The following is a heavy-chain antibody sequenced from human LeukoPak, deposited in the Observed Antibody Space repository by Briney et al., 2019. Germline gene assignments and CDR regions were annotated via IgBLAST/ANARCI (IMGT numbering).Heavy chain of an antibody. V-gene: IGHV3-21*01. CDR1: GFTFSSCS. CDR2: ISSSSSYI. D-gene: IGHD6-19*01. CDR3: ARHPYSSGWYRSDY. J-gene: IGHJ4*02. Sequence: GGSLRLSCAASGFTFSSCSMNWVRQAPGKGLEWVSSISSSSSYIYYADSVKGRFTISRDNAKNSLYLQMNSLRAEDTAVYYCARHPYSSGWYRSDYWGQGTLVTVSS.